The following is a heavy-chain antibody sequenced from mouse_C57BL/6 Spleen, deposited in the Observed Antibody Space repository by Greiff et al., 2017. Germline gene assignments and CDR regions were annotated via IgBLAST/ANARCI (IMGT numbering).Heavy chain of an antibody. D-gene: IGHD2-10*02. V-gene: IGHV1-52*01. Sequence: QVQLQQPGAELVRPGSSVKLSCKASGYTFTSYWMHWVKQRPIQGLEWIGNIDPSDSETHYNQKFKDKATLTVDKSSSTAYMQLSSLTSEDSAVYYCARSEWYGNYGFAYWGQGTLVTVSA. CDR3: ARSEWYGNYGFAY. CDR1: GYTFTSYW. J-gene: IGHJ3*01. CDR2: IDPSDSET.